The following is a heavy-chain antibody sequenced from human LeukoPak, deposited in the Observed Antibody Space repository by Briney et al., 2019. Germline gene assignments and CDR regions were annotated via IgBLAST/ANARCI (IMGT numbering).Heavy chain of an antibody. D-gene: IGHD2-2*01. V-gene: IGHV1-2*02. Sequence: ASVNVSCKASGYTFTSYGISWVRQPPGQGLEWMGWINPNSGGTNYAQKFQGRVTMTRDPSISTAYMELSRLRSDDKAVYYCARPSSSLDCSSTSCYLGWNFFDYWGQGTLVTVSS. J-gene: IGHJ4*02. CDR3: ARPSSSLDCSSTSCYLGWNFFDY. CDR2: INPNSGGT. CDR1: GYTFTSYG.